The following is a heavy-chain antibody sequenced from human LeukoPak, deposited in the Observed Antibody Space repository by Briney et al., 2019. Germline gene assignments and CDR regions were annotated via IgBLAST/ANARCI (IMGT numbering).Heavy chain of an antibody. J-gene: IGHJ4*02. CDR3: ARGSSGWYDY. D-gene: IGHD6-19*01. V-gene: IGHV4-31*03. CDR1: GGSISSGGYY. CDR2: IYYSGST. Sequence: SETLSLTCTVSGGSISSGGYYWSWVRQHPGKGLEWIGYIYYSGSTYYNPSLKSRVTISVDTSKNQFSLKLSSVTAADTAVYYCARGSSGWYDYWGQGTLVTVSS.